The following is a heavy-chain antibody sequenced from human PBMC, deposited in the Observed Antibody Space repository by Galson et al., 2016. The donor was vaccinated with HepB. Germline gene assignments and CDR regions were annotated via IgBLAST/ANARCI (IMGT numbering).Heavy chain of an antibody. D-gene: IGHD3-10*01. CDR1: GFTVSSKY. CDR2: IDGGGST. J-gene: IGHJ6*02. Sequence: SLRLSCAASGFTVSSKYMSWVRQAPGKGLEWVSVIDGGGSTYYADSVKGRLTISRDSARNTLLLQMKSLRAEDTAIYYCASAYYHYYYYYAMDVWGQGTTVTVSS. V-gene: IGHV3-53*01. CDR3: ASAYYHYYYYYAMDV.